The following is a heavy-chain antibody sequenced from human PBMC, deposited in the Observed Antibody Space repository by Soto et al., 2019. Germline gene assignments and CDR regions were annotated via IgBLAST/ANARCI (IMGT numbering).Heavy chain of an antibody. J-gene: IGHJ5*02. CDR3: ARARVPAACLGP. CDR2: VHPETGST. D-gene: IGHD6-25*01. Sequence: ASVKVSCKGSGYSFRSYDITWVRQAPGQGLEWMGWVHPETGSTGYAQRFQGRVSMTSDTSRNTTYMELSDLRVEDTAVYYCARARVPAACLGPWGKGPLVAV. V-gene: IGHV1-8*02. CDR1: GYSFRSYD.